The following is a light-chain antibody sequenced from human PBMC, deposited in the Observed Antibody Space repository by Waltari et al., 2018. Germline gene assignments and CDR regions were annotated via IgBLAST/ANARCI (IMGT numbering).Light chain of an antibody. J-gene: IGKJ4*01. CDR2: AAS. CDR3: LQRYNWPS. CDR1: QSVSSS. Sequence: EIVMTQSPATLSLSPGSRATLSCRASQSVSSSLAWYQQKPGQAPRPPIYAASNRATGIPARFSGSGSGTDFTLTISSLEPEDFAVYYCLQRYNWPSFGGGTKVEIK. V-gene: IGKV3-11*01.